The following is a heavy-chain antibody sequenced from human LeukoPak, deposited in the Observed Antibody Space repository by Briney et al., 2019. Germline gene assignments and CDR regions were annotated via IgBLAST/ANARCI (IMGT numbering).Heavy chain of an antibody. CDR1: GGSISSYY. CDR3: AREIYGSGSLIDY. Sequence: PSETLSLACTVSGGSISSYYWSWIRQPPGKGLEWIGYIYYSGSTNYNPSLKSRVTISVDTSKNQFSLKLSSVTAADTAVYYCAREIYGSGSLIDYWGQGTLVTVSS. J-gene: IGHJ4*02. V-gene: IGHV4-59*12. CDR2: IYYSGST. D-gene: IGHD3-10*01.